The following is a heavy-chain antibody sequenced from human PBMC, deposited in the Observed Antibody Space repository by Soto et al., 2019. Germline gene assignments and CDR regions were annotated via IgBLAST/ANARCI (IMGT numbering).Heavy chain of an antibody. CDR3: ARGNYDYVWGSYRYEFIDY. D-gene: IGHD3-16*02. J-gene: IGHJ4*02. CDR2: INHSGST. V-gene: IGHV4-34*01. CDR1: GGSFSGYY. Sequence: SETLSLTCAVYGGSFSGYYWSWIRQPPGKGLEWIGEINHSGSTNYNPSLKSRVTISVDTSKNQFSLKLSSVTAADTAVYYCARGNYDYVWGSYRYEFIDYWGQGTLVT.